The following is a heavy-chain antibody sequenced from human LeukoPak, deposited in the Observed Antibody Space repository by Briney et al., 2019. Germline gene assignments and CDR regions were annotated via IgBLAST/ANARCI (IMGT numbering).Heavy chain of an antibody. V-gene: IGHV4-39*07. D-gene: IGHD3-3*01. Sequence: SETLSLTCIVSGGSISSRSYYWGWIRQPPGKGLEWIGSIYHSGSTYYNPSLKSRVTISVDTSKNQFSLKLSSVTAADTAVYFCARGSGFWSGYPRNWFDPWGQGTLVTVSS. CDR2: IYHSGST. J-gene: IGHJ5*02. CDR3: ARGSGFWSGYPRNWFDP. CDR1: GGSISSRSYY.